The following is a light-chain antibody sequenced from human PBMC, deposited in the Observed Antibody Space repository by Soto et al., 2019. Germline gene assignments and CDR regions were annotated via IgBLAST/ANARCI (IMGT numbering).Light chain of an antibody. Sequence: DIQLTQSPSFLSASVGDRVTITCRASQGISSYLAWYQQKPGKAPKLLIYAASTLESGVSSRFRGSRSGTEFTLASSSLQPEDLATYYCQQLNSYPLTFGGGTKVEL. CDR3: QQLNSYPLT. CDR2: AAS. V-gene: IGKV1-9*01. J-gene: IGKJ4*01. CDR1: QGISSY.